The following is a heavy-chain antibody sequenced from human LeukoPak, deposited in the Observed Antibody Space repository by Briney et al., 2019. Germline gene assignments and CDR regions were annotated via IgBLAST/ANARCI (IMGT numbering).Heavy chain of an antibody. D-gene: IGHD3-10*01. V-gene: IGHV4-4*07. J-gene: IGHJ6*02. Sequence: SETLSLTCTVSGGSISGFYWSWIRQSAGKGLEWIGRLYTSGYTNYNPSLESRVTMPVDTSKNQFSLKLRSVTAADTAVYYCARDNRILWFGENHHYGMDVWGQGTTVTVSS. CDR3: ARDNRILWFGENHHYGMDV. CDR1: GGSISGFY. CDR2: LYTSGYT.